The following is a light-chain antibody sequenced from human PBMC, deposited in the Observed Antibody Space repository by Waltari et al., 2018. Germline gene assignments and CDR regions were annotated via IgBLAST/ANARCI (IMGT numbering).Light chain of an antibody. CDR1: QSISKY. J-gene: IGKJ1*01. CDR2: AAS. V-gene: IGKV3-20*01. CDR3: QNHERLPAT. Sequence: EIVLTQSPGPLSLSPGERATIFCRASQSISKYLVWYQQRPGQAPSLLIYAASTRATGIPDRFIGGGSGTDFSLTLSRLEPEDFAVYYCQNHERLPATFGQGTKVEIK.